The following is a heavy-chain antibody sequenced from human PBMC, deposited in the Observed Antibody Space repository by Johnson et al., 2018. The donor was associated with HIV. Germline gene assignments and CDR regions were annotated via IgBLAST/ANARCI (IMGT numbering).Heavy chain of an antibody. Sequence: VQLVESGGGLVQPGGSLRLSCAASGFTVSSNYMSWVRQAPGKGLEWVSVIYSGGSTYYADSVKGKFTISRDNSRNMVYLEMNSRRNEDTAVYYCARGLKGAFESWGQGTMVTVSS. CDR1: GFTVSSNY. J-gene: IGHJ3*02. CDR3: ARGLKGAFES. V-gene: IGHV3-66*01. CDR2: IYSGGST.